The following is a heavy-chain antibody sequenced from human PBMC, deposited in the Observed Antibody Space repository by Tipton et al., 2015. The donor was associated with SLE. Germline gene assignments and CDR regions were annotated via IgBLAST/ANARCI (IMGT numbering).Heavy chain of an antibody. Sequence: QLVQSGAEVKKPGASVKVSCKASGYTFTSYDINWVRQATGQGLEWMGWMNPNSGNTGYAQKFQGRVTMTRNTSISTAYMELGSLRSEDTAVYYCATRITMVQGAGGWGQGTLVTVSS. J-gene: IGHJ4*02. CDR3: ATRITMVQGAGG. V-gene: IGHV1-8*01. D-gene: IGHD3-10*01. CDR2: MNPNSGNT. CDR1: GYTFTSYD.